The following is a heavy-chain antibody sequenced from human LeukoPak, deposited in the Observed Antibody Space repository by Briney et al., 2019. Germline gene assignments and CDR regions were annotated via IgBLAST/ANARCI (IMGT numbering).Heavy chain of an antibody. CDR2: ISYDESHK. CDR3: ARETCIQDWPQGFDY. D-gene: IGHD5-18*01. CDR1: EFTFRSYA. V-gene: IGHV3-30*04. Sequence: GGSLGLSCAASEFTFRSYAMHWVRQAPGKGLEWVAVISYDESHKYYADFVKGRFYISRDKCNTTLFLHMNCLRAEDTAVHYCARETCIQDWPQGFDYWGQGTLVTVSS. J-gene: IGHJ4*02.